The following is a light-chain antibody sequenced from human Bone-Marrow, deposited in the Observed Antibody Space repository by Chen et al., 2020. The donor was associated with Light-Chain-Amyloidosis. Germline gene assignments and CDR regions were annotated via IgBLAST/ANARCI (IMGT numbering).Light chain of an antibody. CDR2: GSS. J-gene: IGKJ4*01. V-gene: IGKV3-20*01. Sequence: EIVLTQSPGTLSLSLGEGANLSCRASQTISSNYLTWYQQKFGQAPRLLIYGSSSRATGIPDRFTGSGSGTDFTLTINRLVPEAFAMYYCQQYGTSPLTFCGGTKVEI. CDR3: QQYGTSPLT. CDR1: QTISSNY.